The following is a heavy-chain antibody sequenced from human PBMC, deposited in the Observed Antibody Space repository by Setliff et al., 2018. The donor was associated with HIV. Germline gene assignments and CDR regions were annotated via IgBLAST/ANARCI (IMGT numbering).Heavy chain of an antibody. J-gene: IGHJ4*02. D-gene: IGHD3-9*01. V-gene: IGHV5-51*01. CDR1: GYIFTNYW. CDR3: PRRRRAPGTGDLEAY. Sequence: GESLMLHCKASGYIFTNYWIGWVRQLPGKGLEWIGVIYPGDSAIRYSPPFQDQVSISADTSITTAYLQWSSLKAPDTAMYYCPRRRRAPGTGDLEAYWGQGTLVTVSS. CDR2: IYPGDSAI.